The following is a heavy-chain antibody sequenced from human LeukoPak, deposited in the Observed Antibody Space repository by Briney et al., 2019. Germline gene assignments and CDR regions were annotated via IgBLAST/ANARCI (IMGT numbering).Heavy chain of an antibody. Sequence: SETLSLTCTVSGGSISSSSYYWGWIRQPPGKGLEWIGSIYYSGSTYYNPSLKSRVTISVDTSKNQFSLKLSSVTAADAAVYYCASFRYSGSYSDYWGQGTLVTVSS. V-gene: IGHV4-39*01. CDR2: IYYSGST. D-gene: IGHD1-26*01. CDR3: ASFRYSGSYSDY. CDR1: GGSISSSSYY. J-gene: IGHJ4*02.